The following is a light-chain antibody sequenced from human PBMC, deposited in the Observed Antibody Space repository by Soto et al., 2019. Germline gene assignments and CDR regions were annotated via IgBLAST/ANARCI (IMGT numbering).Light chain of an antibody. CDR3: QQYNSSPRT. J-gene: IGKJ1*01. CDR2: GAS. CDR1: QSISSSY. V-gene: IGKV3-20*01. Sequence: EIVLTQSPGTLSVSPGERVTLSCRASQSISSSYLAWYQQRPGQAPRLLIFGASYRATGIPDRFSGSGSGTDFTLTISKLEPEDFAVYYCQQYNSSPRTFGQGTKVDIK.